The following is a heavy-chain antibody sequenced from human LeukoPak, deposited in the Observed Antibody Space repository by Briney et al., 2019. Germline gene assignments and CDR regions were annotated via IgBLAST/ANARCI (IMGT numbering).Heavy chain of an antibody. CDR2: ISSSSSYI. Sequence: GGSPRLSCAASGFTFSSYSMNWVRQAPGKGLEWVSSISSSSSYIYYADSVKGRFTISRDNAKTSLSLQMDSLRAEDTAVYFCARKGSRRPSPEGVWGQGTLVTVSS. J-gene: IGHJ4*02. CDR3: ARKGSRRPSPEGV. D-gene: IGHD1-14*01. CDR1: GFTFSSYS. V-gene: IGHV3-21*04.